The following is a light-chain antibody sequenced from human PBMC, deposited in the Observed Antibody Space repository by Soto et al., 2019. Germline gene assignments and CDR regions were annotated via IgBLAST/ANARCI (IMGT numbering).Light chain of an antibody. J-gene: IGLJ1*01. Sequence: QSALTQPPSASGSPGQSVTISCTGTSSDVGAYNYVSWYQQHPGKAPKLMIYEVNKRPSGVPDRFSGSKSGNTASLTVSGLQAEDEADYLCCSKAGSNNFXVFGTGNKVTVL. CDR1: SSDVGAYNY. V-gene: IGLV2-8*01. CDR3: CSKAGSNNFXV. CDR2: EVN.